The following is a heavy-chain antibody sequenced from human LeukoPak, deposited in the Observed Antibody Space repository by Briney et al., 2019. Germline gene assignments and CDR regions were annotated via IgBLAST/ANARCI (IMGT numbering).Heavy chain of an antibody. CDR2: ISASGNTK. CDR3: AREGYYYFDY. V-gene: IGHV3-48*03. CDR1: GFTFSSYE. D-gene: IGHD1-1*01. Sequence: GGSLRLSCAASGFTFSSYEVIWVRQAPGKGLEWVSYISASGNTKYYADSVKGRFTVSRDNAKNSLYLQMNSLRAEDTAVYYCAREGYYYFDYWGQGTLVTVSP. J-gene: IGHJ4*02.